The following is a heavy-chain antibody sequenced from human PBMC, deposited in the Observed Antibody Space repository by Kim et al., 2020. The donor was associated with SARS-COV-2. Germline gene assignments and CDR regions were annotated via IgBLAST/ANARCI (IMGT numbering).Heavy chain of an antibody. CDR2: INSDGSTT. CDR3: ARVRYFANWFDP. V-gene: IGHV3-74*01. CDR1: GFTFSSYW. Sequence: GGSLRLSCAASGFTFSSYWMHWVRQAPGKGLVWVSRINSDGSTTSYADSVKGRFTISRDNAKNTLYLHMNSLRAEDTAVYYCARVRYFANWFDPWGQGALVTVSS. D-gene: IGHD3-9*01. J-gene: IGHJ5*02.